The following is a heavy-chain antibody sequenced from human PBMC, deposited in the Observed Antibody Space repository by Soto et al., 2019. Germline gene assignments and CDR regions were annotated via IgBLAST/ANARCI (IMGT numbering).Heavy chain of an antibody. D-gene: IGHD3-22*01. V-gene: IGHV3-7*01. CDR3: ARVLSRYYYDSSGYYSFDY. J-gene: IGHJ4*02. Sequence: EVQLVESGGGFVQPGGSLRLSCAASGFTFSSYWMSWVRQAPGKGLEWVANIKQDGSEKYYVDSVKGRFTISRDNAKNSLYLQMNSLRAEDTAVYYCARVLSRYYYDSSGYYSFDYWGQRTLVTVSS. CDR2: IKQDGSEK. CDR1: GFTFSSYW.